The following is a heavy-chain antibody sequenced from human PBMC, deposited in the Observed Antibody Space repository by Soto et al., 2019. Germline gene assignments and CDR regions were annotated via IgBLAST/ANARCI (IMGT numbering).Heavy chain of an antibody. CDR1: GFTFSTYA. D-gene: IGHD3-10*01. J-gene: IGHJ4*02. CDR2: IRTSPYSI. CDR3: VRDFYYSFDY. Sequence: GGSLRLSCAASGFTFSTYAMNWVRQAPGKGLEWLSYIRTSPYSISHADSVKGRFTISRDDARNSVYLQMNSLRDEDTAVYYCVRDFYYSFDYWGQGAPVTVS. V-gene: IGHV3-48*02.